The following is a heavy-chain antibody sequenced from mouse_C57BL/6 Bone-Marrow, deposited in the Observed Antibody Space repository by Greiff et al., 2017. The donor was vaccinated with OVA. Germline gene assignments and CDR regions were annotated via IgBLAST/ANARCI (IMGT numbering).Heavy chain of an antibody. Sequence: EVQVVESGGGLVQPGGSLSLSCAASGFTFTDYYMSWVRQPPGKALEWLGFIRNKANGYTTEYSASVKGRFTISRDNSQSILYLQMNALRAEDSATYYCARYSAPLDYWGQGTTLTVSS. J-gene: IGHJ2*01. D-gene: IGHD6-1*01. CDR3: ARYSAPLDY. CDR1: GFTFTDYY. V-gene: IGHV7-3*01. CDR2: IRNKANGYTT.